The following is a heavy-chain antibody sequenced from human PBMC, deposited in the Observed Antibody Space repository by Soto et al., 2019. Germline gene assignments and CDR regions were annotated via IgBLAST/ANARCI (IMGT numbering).Heavy chain of an antibody. Sequence: GASVKVSCKASGYTFTSYYMHWVRQAPGQGLEWMGIINPSGGSTSYAQKFQGRVTMTRDTSTSTVYMELSSLRSEDTAVYYCARSLHYEYYDFWSGYPPLGYYYYGMDVWAKGPRSPSP. J-gene: IGHJ6*02. CDR1: GYTFTSYY. V-gene: IGHV1-46*01. CDR3: ARSLHYEYYDFWSGYPPLGYYYYGMDV. D-gene: IGHD3-3*01. CDR2: INPSGGST.